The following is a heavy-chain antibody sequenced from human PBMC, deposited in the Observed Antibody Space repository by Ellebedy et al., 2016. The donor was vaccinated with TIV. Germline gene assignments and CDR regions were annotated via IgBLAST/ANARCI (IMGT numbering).Heavy chain of an antibody. V-gene: IGHV3-30*18. D-gene: IGHD2-2*01. CDR3: AKVGCSSTSCYGDYYYYGMDV. CDR2: ISYDGSNK. Sequence: GGSLRLSXAASGFTFSSYGMHWVRQAPGKGLEWVAVISYDGSNKYYADSVKGRFTISRDNSKNTLYLQMNSLRAEDTAVYYCAKVGCSSTSCYGDYYYYGMDVWGQGTTVTVSS. CDR1: GFTFSSYG. J-gene: IGHJ6*02.